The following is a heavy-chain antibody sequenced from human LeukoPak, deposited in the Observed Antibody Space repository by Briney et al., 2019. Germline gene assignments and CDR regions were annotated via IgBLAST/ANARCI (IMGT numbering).Heavy chain of an antibody. CDR2: INWNGGST. D-gene: IGHD2-15*01. J-gene: IGHJ5*02. CDR1: GFTFDDYG. CDR3: ARESILGYCSGGSCYSTNWFDP. V-gene: IGHV3-20*04. Sequence: GGSLRLSCATSGFTFDDYGMSWVRQAPGKGLEWVSGINWNGGSTGYADSVKGRFTISRDNAKNSLYLQMSSLRAEDTALYYCARESILGYCSGGSCYSTNWFDPWGQGTLVTVSS.